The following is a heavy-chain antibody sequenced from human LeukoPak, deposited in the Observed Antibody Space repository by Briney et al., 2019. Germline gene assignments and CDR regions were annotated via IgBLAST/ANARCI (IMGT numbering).Heavy chain of an antibody. J-gene: IGHJ4*02. D-gene: IGHD6-6*01. V-gene: IGHV3-11*04. CDR1: GFTFSDYY. CDR3: ARGVLAARPDVFDY. CDR2: ISGSGSAI. Sequence: GGSLRLSCAASGFTFSDYYMSWIRQAPGKGLDWVSYISGSGSAIYYADSVKGRFTISRDNAKNSLYLQMNSLRAEDTAVYYCARGVLAARPDVFDYWGQGTLVTVSS.